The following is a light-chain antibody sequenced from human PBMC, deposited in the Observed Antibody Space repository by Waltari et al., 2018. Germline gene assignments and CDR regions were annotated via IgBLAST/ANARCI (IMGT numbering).Light chain of an antibody. Sequence: DIVMTQSPDSLAVSLGERATINCKSSRNILYSSTNKNYLAWFQQKPGQPPKLLIYSASTRESGVPERFSGSGSGTDFTLTINSLQAEDVAVYYCQQYYSAPITFGQGTRLEIK. V-gene: IGKV4-1*01. CDR1: RNILYSSTNKNY. CDR3: QQYYSAPIT. J-gene: IGKJ5*01. CDR2: SAS.